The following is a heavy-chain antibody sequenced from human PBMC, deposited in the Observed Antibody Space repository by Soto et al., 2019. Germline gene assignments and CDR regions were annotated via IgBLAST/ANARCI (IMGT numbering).Heavy chain of an antibody. V-gene: IGHV3-23*01. CDR3: ARVVGIVGATNAFDI. J-gene: IGHJ3*02. CDR2: ISGAGGRI. CDR1: GFTFSNYG. Sequence: GGSLRLSCVVSGFTFSNYGMRWVRQAPGKGLAWVASISGAGGRIYNEDSVKGRFTISRDNSKNSLYLQMNSLRAEDTAVYYCARVVGIVGATNAFDIWGQGTMVTLSS. D-gene: IGHD1-26*01.